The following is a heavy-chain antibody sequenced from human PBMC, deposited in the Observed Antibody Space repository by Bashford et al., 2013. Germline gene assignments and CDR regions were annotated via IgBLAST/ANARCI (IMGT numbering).Heavy chain of an antibody. D-gene: IGHD1-26*01. Sequence: VASVKVSCKASGYTFTNYDMHWVRQAPGQRLEWMGWINGGNDNTKYSQKFQDRVTITRDTSASTAYMELSSLKSEDTAVYYCAREVDRGSQRAFDIWGQGTMVTVSS. V-gene: IGHV1-3*01. CDR1: GYTFTNYD. J-gene: IGHJ3*02. CDR3: AREVDRGSQRAFDI. CDR2: INGGNDNT.